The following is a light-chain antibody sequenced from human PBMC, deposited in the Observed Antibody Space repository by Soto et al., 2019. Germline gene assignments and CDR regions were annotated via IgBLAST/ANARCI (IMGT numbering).Light chain of an antibody. CDR1: QSITNR. J-gene: IGKJ1*01. V-gene: IGKV1-5*01. CDR3: QHYGGMWA. Sequence: DIQMTQSPSTLSASVGDRVTITCRASQSITNRLAWYQQKPGKAPKVLLYDASNLESGVPSRFSGSGSGTEFILTISSLQPDDFATYWCQHYGGMWAFGQGTKLEIK. CDR2: DAS.